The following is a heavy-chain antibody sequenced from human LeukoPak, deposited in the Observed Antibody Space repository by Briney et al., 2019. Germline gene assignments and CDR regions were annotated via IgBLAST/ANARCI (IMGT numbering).Heavy chain of an antibody. J-gene: IGHJ3*02. D-gene: IGHD3-22*01. Sequence: PGGTLRLSCAASGFTFSSYWMSWVRQAPGKGLEWVANIKQDGSEKYYVDSVKGRFTISRDNSKNTLYLQMNSLRAEDTAVYYCAKGVIDDSSGYYVYYAFDIWGQGTMVTVSS. V-gene: IGHV3-7*03. CDR1: GFTFSSYW. CDR2: IKQDGSEK. CDR3: AKGVIDDSSGYYVYYAFDI.